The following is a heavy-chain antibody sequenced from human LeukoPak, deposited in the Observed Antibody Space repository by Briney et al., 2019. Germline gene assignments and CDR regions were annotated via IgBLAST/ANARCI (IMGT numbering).Heavy chain of an antibody. CDR1: GYTFTSFG. CDR2: ISAYNGNT. V-gene: IGHV1-18*01. D-gene: IGHD1-26*01. CDR3: ARDESPAVVVVGLPSYSGSYFFDY. J-gene: IGHJ4*02. Sequence: ASVKVSCKASGYTFTSFGISWVRQAPGQGLEWMGWISAYNGNTNYAQKLQGRVTMTTDTSTSTAHMELRSLRSDDTAVYYCARDESPAVVVVGLPSYSGSYFFDYWGQGTLVTVSS.